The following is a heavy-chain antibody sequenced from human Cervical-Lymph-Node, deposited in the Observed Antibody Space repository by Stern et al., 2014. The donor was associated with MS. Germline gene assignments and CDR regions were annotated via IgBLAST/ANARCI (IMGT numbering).Heavy chain of an antibody. CDR3: AHTPAADRFEY. CDR2: IYWNDDK. Sequence: QVPLRESGPTLVKPTQTLTLTCTFSGFSLTTLGVGVGWLRHPPGNALECLALIYWNDDKRYSPSLKSSLTITKDTSRIQVVLTVTGMDPVDTATYYCAHTPAADRFEYWGQGALVTVSS. J-gene: IGHJ4*02. CDR1: GFSLTTLGVG. V-gene: IGHV2-5*01. D-gene: IGHD6-13*01.